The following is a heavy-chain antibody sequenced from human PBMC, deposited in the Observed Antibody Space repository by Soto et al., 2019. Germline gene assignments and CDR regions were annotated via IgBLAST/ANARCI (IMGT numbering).Heavy chain of an antibody. J-gene: IGHJ6*02. CDR3: ARGGRRSPGMDV. CDR1: GGSISSGGYY. CDR2: IYYSGST. Sequence: QVQLQESGPGLVKPSQTLSLTCTVSGGSISSGGYYWSWIRQHPGKGLEWIGYIYYSGSTYYNPSLKSRVXLXVXXSKNPCSLKLSSVTAADSAVYYCARGGRRSPGMDVWGHGTTVTVSS. V-gene: IGHV4-31*03.